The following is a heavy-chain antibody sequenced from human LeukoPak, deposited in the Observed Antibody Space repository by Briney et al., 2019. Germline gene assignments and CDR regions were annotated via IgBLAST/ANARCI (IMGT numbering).Heavy chain of an antibody. D-gene: IGHD2-2*01. CDR3: ARVYGIVVVPVYYYYGMDV. J-gene: IGHJ6*02. Sequence: GASVKVSCKASGYTFTSYGISWVRQAPGQGLEWMGWISAYNGNTNYAQKLPGRVTMTTDTSTSTAYMELRSLRSDDTAVYYCARVYGIVVVPVYYYYGMDVWGQGTTVTVS. CDR1: GYTFTSYG. V-gene: IGHV1-18*01. CDR2: ISAYNGNT.